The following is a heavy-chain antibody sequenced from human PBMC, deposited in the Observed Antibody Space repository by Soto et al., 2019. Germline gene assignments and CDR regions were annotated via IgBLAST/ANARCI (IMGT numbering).Heavy chain of an antibody. J-gene: IGHJ4*02. D-gene: IGHD6-19*01. CDR3: AKGGQQWLVTSDFNY. V-gene: IGHV1-3*01. Sequence: GASVKVSCKASGYTFTSYAMHWVRQAPGQRLEWMGWINAGNGNTKYSQKFQGRVTITRDTSASTAYMELSSLRSEDTAVYYCAKGGQQWLVTSDFNYWGQGALVTVSS. CDR2: INAGNGNT. CDR1: GYTFTSYA.